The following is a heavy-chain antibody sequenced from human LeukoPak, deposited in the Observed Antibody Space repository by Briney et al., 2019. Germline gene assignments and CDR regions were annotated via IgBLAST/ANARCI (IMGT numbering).Heavy chain of an antibody. CDR3: ARGRYSSLSNGAFDI. J-gene: IGHJ3*02. Sequence: SETLSLTCTVSGGSISSSSYYWGWIRQPPGKGLEWIGSIYYSGSTYYNPSLKSRVTISVDTSKNQFSLKLSSVTAADTAVYYCARGRYSSLSNGAFDIWGQGTMVTVSS. CDR2: IYYSGST. V-gene: IGHV4-39*01. CDR1: GGSISSSSYY. D-gene: IGHD6-6*01.